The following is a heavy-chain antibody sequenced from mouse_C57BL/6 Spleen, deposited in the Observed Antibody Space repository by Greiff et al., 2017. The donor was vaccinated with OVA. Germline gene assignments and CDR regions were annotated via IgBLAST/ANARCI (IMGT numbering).Heavy chain of an antibody. J-gene: IGHJ4*01. D-gene: IGHD2-3*01. CDR1: GYAFSSSW. V-gene: IGHV1-82*01. CDR3: ARSGAIYDGYYDAMDY. CDR2: IYPGDGDT. Sequence: QVQLQQSGPELVKPGASVKISCKASGYAFSSSWMNWVKQRPGKGLEWIGRIYPGDGDTNYNGKFKGKATLTADKSSSTAYMQLSSLTAEDSAVYSGARSGAIYDGYYDAMDYWGQGTSVTVSS.